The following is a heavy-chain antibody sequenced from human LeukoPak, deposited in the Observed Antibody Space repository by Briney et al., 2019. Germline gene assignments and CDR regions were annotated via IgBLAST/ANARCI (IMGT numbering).Heavy chain of an antibody. CDR1: GGTFSSYA. J-gene: IGHJ4*02. CDR2: IIPILGIA. V-gene: IGHV1-69*04. Sequence: SVKVSCKASGGTFSSYAISWVRQAPGQGLEWMGRIIPILGIANYAQKFQGRVTITADKSTSTAYMELSSLRSEDTAVYYCARGPKRTDGYNSVFQFDYWGQGTLVTVSS. D-gene: IGHD5-12*01. CDR3: ARGPKRTDGYNSVFQFDY.